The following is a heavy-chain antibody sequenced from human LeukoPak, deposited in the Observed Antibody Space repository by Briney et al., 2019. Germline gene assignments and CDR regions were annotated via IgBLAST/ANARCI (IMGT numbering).Heavy chain of an antibody. D-gene: IGHD1-7*01. V-gene: IGHV3-21*01. J-gene: IGHJ3*02. CDR2: ISGSNSYI. Sequence: GGSLRLSCAASGFTFNSYSMNWVRQAPGKGLEWVSSISGSNSYIYYADSMKGRFTISRDNAKNSLYLQMNSLRAEDTAMYYCARDFYSAWNYWSAFDIWGQGTMVTVSS. CDR3: ARDFYSAWNYWSAFDI. CDR1: GFTFNSYS.